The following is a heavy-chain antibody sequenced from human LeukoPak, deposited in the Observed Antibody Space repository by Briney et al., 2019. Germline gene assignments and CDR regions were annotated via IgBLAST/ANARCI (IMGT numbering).Heavy chain of an antibody. J-gene: IGHJ4*02. V-gene: IGHV4-39*01. D-gene: IGHD6-13*01. CDR2: ISYSWCT. Sequence: PGTLSLTCTVSGGSITGSSYYWGWIRQPPGKGLEWIGSISYSWCTYYNPSRKRPVTLSVDKSQDLLSLTLSSVAASGRALFYRARLLSYSSSWYWGQGTLVTVSS. CDR1: GGSITGSSYY. CDR3: ARLLSYSSSWY.